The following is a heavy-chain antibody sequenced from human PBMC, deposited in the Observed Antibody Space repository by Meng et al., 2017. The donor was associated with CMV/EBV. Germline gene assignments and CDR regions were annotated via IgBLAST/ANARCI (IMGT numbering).Heavy chain of an antibody. Sequence: ASVKVSCKASGYTFTSYDINWVRQATGQGLVWMGWMNPNSGNTGYAQKFQGRVTITRNTSISTAYMELSSLRSEDTAVYYCVRMGQSYSSSGYAPYYYYYGMDVWGQGTTVTVSS. CDR2: MNPNSGNT. V-gene: IGHV1-8*03. CDR1: GYTFTSYD. CDR3: VRMGQSYSSSGYAPYYYYYGMDV. D-gene: IGHD6-13*01. J-gene: IGHJ6*02.